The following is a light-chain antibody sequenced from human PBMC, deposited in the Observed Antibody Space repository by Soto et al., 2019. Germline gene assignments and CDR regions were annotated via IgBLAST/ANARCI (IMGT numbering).Light chain of an antibody. V-gene: IGKV3-15*01. CDR3: QQYNNWPRT. CDR2: GAS. CDR1: QSVSSSY. J-gene: IGKJ1*01. Sequence: EIVLTQSPGTLSLSPGERATLYCRASQSVSSSYLAWYQQKPGQAPRLLIYGASTRATGIPARFSGSGSGTEFTLTISSLQSEDFAVYYCQQYNNWPRTFGQGTKGDIK.